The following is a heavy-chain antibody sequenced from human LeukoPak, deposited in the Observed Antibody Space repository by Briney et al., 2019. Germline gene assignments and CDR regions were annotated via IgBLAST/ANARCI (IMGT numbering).Heavy chain of an antibody. J-gene: IGHJ4*02. CDR2: IDPADSYT. CDR3: ARHFYGDYAFDY. V-gene: IGHV5-10-1*01. CDR1: GYSFTVFW. Sequence: GESLRISCEGSGYSFTVFWITWVRQMPGKGMEWMGTIDPADSYTNYSPSFQGHVTISADKSVSTAHLHWSSLKASDTAIYYCARHFYGDYAFDYWGLGTLVTVSS. D-gene: IGHD4-17*01.